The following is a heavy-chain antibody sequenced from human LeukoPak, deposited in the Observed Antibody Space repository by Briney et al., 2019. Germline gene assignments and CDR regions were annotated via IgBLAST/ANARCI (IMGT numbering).Heavy chain of an antibody. Sequence: PSGTLSLTCTVSGDSINSLDLWSWVRQPPGKGLEWIGYIYYSGSTYYNPSLKSRVTISVDTSKNQFSLKLSPVTAADTAVYYCAREDSSSGWYYFDYWGQGTLVTVSS. CDR2: IYYSGST. CDR1: GDSINSLDL. D-gene: IGHD6-19*01. V-gene: IGHV4-30-4*01. CDR3: AREDSSSGWYYFDY. J-gene: IGHJ4*02.